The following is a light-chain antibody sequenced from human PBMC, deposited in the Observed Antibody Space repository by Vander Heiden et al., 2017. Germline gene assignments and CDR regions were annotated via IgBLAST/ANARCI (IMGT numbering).Light chain of an antibody. CDR2: AAS. Sequence: IQLTQSPSFLSASVEARVIITCRATQGISTYLAWYQQRPGKAPKLLIYAASTLQSGVPSRFSGSGSGTEFTLTINSLQPEDFATYYCQQLDSYPRVTFGPGTKVDI. CDR3: QQLDSYPRVT. V-gene: IGKV1-9*01. J-gene: IGKJ3*01. CDR1: QGISTY.